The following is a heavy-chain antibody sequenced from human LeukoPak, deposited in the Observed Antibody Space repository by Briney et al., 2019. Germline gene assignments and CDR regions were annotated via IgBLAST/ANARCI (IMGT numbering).Heavy chain of an antibody. V-gene: IGHV1-46*01. CDR3: ARDTLGFPADP. Sequence: ASVKVSCTASGYTFTSYYMHWVRQAPGQGLEWMGIINPSGGSTSYAQKFQGRVTMTRDTSTSTVYMELSSLRSEDTAVYYCARDTLGFPADPWGQGTLVTVSS. CDR1: GYTFTSYY. D-gene: IGHD3-10*01. J-gene: IGHJ5*02. CDR2: INPSGGST.